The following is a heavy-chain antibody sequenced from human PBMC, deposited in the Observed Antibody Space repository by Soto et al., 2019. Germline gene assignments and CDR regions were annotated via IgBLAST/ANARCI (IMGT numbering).Heavy chain of an antibody. CDR2: IKVDSGYT. D-gene: IGHD5-12*01. J-gene: IGHJ5*02. Sequence: QLQLVQSAAEVKKPGASVRVSCKAYGYPFIKYGISWIRQAPEHGLEWMGWIKVDSGYTNYAQKFQGRVTMAAVTYSDTAFMELRSLRLDDTAVYFCATSYETGFDPWGQGTLV. CDR3: ATSYETGFDP. V-gene: IGHV1-18*04. CDR1: GYPFIKYG.